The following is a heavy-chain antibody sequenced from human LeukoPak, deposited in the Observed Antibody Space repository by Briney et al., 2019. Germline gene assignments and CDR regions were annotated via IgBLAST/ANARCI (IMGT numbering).Heavy chain of an antibody. D-gene: IGHD6-19*01. J-gene: IGHJ3*02. V-gene: IGHV5-51*01. CDR1: GYSFTSYW. CDR3: ARQGIAVAPFDAFDI. CDR2: IYPGDSDT. Sequence: GESLKISCKGSGYSFTSYWISWVRQMPGKGLEWMGIIYPGDSDTRYSPSFQGQVTISADKSISTAYLQWSSLKASDTAMYYCARQGIAVAPFDAFDIWGQGTMVTVSS.